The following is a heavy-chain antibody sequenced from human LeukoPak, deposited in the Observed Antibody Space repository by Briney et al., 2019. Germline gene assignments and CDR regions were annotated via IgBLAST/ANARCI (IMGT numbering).Heavy chain of an antibody. D-gene: IGHD3-10*01. CDR3: ARAPYYYGSGSYRWFDP. Sequence: PSETLSLTCAVSGGSISSSNWWSWVRQPPGKGLEWIGEIYHSGSTNYNPSLKSRVTISVDTSKNQFSLKLSSVTAADTAVYYCARAPYYYGSGSYRWFDPWGQGTLVTVSS. V-gene: IGHV4-4*02. CDR2: IYHSGST. CDR1: GGSISSSNW. J-gene: IGHJ5*02.